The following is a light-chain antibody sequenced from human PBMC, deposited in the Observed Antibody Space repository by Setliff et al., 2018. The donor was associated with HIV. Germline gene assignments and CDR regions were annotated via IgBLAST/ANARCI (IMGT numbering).Light chain of an antibody. CDR2: DVT. Sequence: QSVLAQPASVSGSPGQSITISCTGTSSDVGGYNYVSWYQQHPGKAPELMIYDVTNRPSGVSNRFSGSNSGNTASLTISGLQAEDEADYYCSSYTSNNSGVFGTGTKVTVL. CDR1: SSDVGGYNY. V-gene: IGLV2-14*03. J-gene: IGLJ1*01. CDR3: SSYTSNNSGV.